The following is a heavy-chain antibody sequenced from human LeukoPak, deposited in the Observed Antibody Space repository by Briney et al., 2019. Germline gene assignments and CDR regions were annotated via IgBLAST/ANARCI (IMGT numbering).Heavy chain of an antibody. CDR1: GFTFGSYA. CDR2: ISDSGGRT. J-gene: IGHJ4*02. Sequence: QPGGPLSPSAASSGFTFGSYAMNGVRPAPGKGVGWASFISDSGGRTYYADSVKGRFTISRDNSKNTLFLQMSRLRAEDTGVYYCAESIAANGTVYWGQGTQVTVSS. D-gene: IGHD6-13*01. V-gene: IGHV3-23*01. CDR3: AESIAANGTVY.